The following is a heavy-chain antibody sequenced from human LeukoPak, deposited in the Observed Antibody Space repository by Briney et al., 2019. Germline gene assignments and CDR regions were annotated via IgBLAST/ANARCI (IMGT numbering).Heavy chain of an antibody. CDR2: INWNGGNT. D-gene: IGHD3-10*01. V-gene: IGHV3-20*04. Sequence: GGSLRLSCAASGFTFDDYGMTWVRQAPGKGLEWVSGINWNGGNTGYADSVKGRFTISRDNARNTLFLQMNSLRVEDTAVYFCARESGDYGSADMPGYYYYMDVWAKGTTVIVSS. J-gene: IGHJ6*03. CDR1: GFTFDDYG. CDR3: ARESGDYGSADMPGYYYYMDV.